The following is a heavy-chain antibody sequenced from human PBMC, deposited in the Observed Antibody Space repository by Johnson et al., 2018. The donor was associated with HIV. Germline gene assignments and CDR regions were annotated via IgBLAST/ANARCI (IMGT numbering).Heavy chain of an antibody. CDR3: ARDGYDYASSGYYDHDGFDI. D-gene: IGHD3-22*01. V-gene: IGHV3-30*19. CDR2: KSQDANNK. J-gene: IGHJ3*02. Sequence: GQRVESGGGVVRPGGARRRAGEEEGGRGEDYGMSWVRQAPGKGLEWVAVKSQDANNKYSADSVKGRFTISRDNSKNTLYLQMNSLRAEDTAVYYCARDGYDYASSGYYDHDGFDIWGQGTTVTVSS. CDR1: GGRGEDYG.